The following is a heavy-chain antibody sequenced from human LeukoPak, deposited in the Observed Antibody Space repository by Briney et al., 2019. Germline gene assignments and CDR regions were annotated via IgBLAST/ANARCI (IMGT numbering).Heavy chain of an antibody. D-gene: IGHD3-3*01. V-gene: IGHV4-4*07. CDR1: RGSIRSSS. CDR3: TRVSYFAFWSGSYPSPPEDGFDI. Sequence: PSETLSLTCTISRGSIRSSSWTWVRQPAGKGLEWIGLVLTSGTAIYNPSLKSRVTMSLDTSKSQFSLNVTSVTAADTAVYYCTRVSYFAFWSGSYPSPPEDGFDIWGQGTMVIVSS. CDR2: VLTSGTA. J-gene: IGHJ3*02.